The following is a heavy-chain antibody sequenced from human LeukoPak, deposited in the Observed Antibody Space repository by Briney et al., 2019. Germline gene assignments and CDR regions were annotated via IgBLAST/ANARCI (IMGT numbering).Heavy chain of an antibody. CDR2: IYHSGST. V-gene: IGHV4-38-2*02. CDR3: ARDFEANYYDSSGYPSDSNWFDP. J-gene: IGHJ5*02. D-gene: IGHD3-22*01. CDR1: GGSFSGYY. Sequence: PSETLSLTCAVYGGSFSGYYWGWIRQPPGKGLEWIGSIYHSGSTYYNPSLKSRVTISVDTSKNQFSLKLSSVTAADTAVYYCARDFEANYYDSSGYPSDSNWFDPWGQGTLVTVSS.